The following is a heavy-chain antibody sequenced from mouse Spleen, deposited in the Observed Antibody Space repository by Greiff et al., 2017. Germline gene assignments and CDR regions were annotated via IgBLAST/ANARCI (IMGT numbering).Heavy chain of an antibody. CDR2: IYPSSGYT. CDR1: GYTFTSYT. CDR3: ARSLHINTVVGTRAMDY. D-gene: IGHD1-1*01. J-gene: IGHJ4*01. V-gene: IGHV1-4*01. Sequence: VQLQQSGAELARPGASVKMSCKASGYTFTSYTMHWVKQRPGQGLEWIGYIYPSSGYTNYNQKFQDKATLTADKSSSTAYMQLSSLTSEDSAVLYCARSLHINTVVGTRAMDYWGQGTSVTVSS.